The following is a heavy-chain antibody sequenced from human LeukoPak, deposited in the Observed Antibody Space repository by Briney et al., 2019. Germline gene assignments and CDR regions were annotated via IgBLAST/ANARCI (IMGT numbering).Heavy chain of an antibody. D-gene: IGHD2-2*01. V-gene: IGHV3-66*04. J-gene: IGHJ5*02. CDR1: GFTVSSNY. CDR3: ARLRRVVPAATGWFDP. CDR2: IYSGGST. Sequence: GGSLRLSCAASGFTVSSNYMSWVRQAPGKGLEWVSVIYSGGSTYYADSVKGRFTISRDNAKNSLYLQMNSLRAEDTAVYYCARLRRVVPAATGWFDPWGQGTLVTVSS.